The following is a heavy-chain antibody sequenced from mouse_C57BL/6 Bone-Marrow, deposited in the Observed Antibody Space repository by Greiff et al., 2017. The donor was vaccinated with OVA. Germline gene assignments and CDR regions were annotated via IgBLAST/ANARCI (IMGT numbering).Heavy chain of an antibody. Sequence: VQLQQSGAELVKPGASVKLSCKASGYTFTEYTIHWVKQRPGQGLEWIGWFYPGSGSIKYNEKFKDKATLTADKSSSTVYMELIRLTSEDSAVYFCARHETPYVSSFNYFDYWGQGTTLTVSS. CDR2: FYPGSGSI. V-gene: IGHV1-62-2*01. CDR3: ARHETPYVSSFNYFDY. D-gene: IGHD1-1*01. J-gene: IGHJ2*01. CDR1: GYTFTEYT.